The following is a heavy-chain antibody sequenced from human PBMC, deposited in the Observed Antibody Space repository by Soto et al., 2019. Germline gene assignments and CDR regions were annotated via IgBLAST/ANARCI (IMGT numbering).Heavy chain of an antibody. CDR1: GFTFDNYA. CDR2: ISWDSGSI. V-gene: IGHV3-9*01. Sequence: EVQLVESGGGLIQPGRSLRLSCAASGFTFDNYAMHWLRQAPGKGLEWVSGISWDSGSIDYADSVRGRFTISRDNARNSLYLRMSSLRPEDTALYYCAKDAAYYFDYWGQGTLVTVSS. D-gene: IGHD6-25*01. J-gene: IGHJ4*02. CDR3: AKDAAYYFDY.